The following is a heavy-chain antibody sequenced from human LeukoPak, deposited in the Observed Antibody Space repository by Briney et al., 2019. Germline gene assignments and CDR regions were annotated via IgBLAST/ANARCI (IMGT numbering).Heavy chain of an antibody. J-gene: IGHJ4*02. Sequence: PGGSLRLSCAASGFTFSSYAMSWVRQAPGKGLEWVAVISYDGSNKYYADSVKGRFTISRDNSKNTLYLQMNSLRAEDTAVYYCNGGYYYADYWGQGTLVTVSS. D-gene: IGHD3-22*01. CDR3: NGGYYYADY. CDR1: GFTFSSYA. V-gene: IGHV3-30*03. CDR2: ISYDGSNK.